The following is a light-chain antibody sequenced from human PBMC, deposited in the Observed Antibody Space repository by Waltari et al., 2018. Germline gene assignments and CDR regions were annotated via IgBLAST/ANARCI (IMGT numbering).Light chain of an antibody. CDR2: GAS. CDR3: QQYGSSPWT. Sequence: EIVLTQSPGTLSLSPGERATLSCRASQSVSSSYLAWYQQKPGQAPRVLIHGASNRATGIPDRFSGSGYGTDFTLTISRLEPEDFAVYYCQQYGSSPWTFGQGTKVEIK. J-gene: IGKJ1*01. CDR1: QSVSSSY. V-gene: IGKV3-20*01.